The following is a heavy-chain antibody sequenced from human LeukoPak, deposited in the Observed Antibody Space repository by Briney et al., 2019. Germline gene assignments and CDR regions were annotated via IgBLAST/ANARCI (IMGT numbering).Heavy chain of an antibody. CDR3: ASTPYCTNGVCYKGEYYFDY. D-gene: IGHD2-8*01. J-gene: IGHJ4*02. CDR2: IIPIFGTA. CDR1: GGTFSSYA. Sequence: GASVKVSCKASGGTFSSYAISWVRQAPGQGLEWMGGIIPIFGTANYAQKFQGRVTITADESTSTAYMELSSLRSEDTAVYYCASTPYCTNGVCYKGEYYFDYWGQGTLVTVSS. V-gene: IGHV1-69*13.